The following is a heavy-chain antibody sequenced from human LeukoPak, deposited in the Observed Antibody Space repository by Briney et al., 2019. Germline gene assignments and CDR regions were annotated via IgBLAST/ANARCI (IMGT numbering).Heavy chain of an antibody. J-gene: IGHJ4*02. CDR2: IYSGGST. V-gene: IGHV3-66*01. D-gene: IGHD2-21*02. CDR1: GFTVSSNY. CDR3: AGSLAYCGGDCRLGDY. Sequence: GGFLRLSCAASGFTVSSNYMTWVRQAPGKGLEWVSIIYSGGSTYYADSVKGRFTISRDSSKNIVYLQMNSLRAEDTAVYYCAGSLAYCGGDCRLGDYWGQGTLVTVSS.